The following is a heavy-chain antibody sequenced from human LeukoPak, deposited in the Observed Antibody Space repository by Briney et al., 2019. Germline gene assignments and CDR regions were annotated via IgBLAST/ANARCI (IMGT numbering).Heavy chain of an antibody. Sequence: PSETLSLTCAVYGGSFSGYYWSWIRQPPGKGLEWIGEINHSGSTSYNPSLKSRVTISVDTSKNQFSLKLSSVTAADTAVYYCARSAPEYGFRGYSYGLPAFDYWGQGTLVTVSS. V-gene: IGHV4-34*01. CDR2: INHSGST. D-gene: IGHD5-18*01. CDR3: ARSAPEYGFRGYSYGLPAFDY. J-gene: IGHJ4*02. CDR1: GGSFSGYY.